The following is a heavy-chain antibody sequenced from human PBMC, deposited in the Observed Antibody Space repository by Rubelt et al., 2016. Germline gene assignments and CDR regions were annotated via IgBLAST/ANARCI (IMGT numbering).Heavy chain of an antibody. J-gene: IGHJ4*02. V-gene: IGHV4-39*01. D-gene: IGHD5-24*01. Sequence: GKPSETLSLTCTVSGGSISSSGYYWGWIRQPPGKGLEWIGSIYYSGSTYYNPSLKSRLTISVDTSKNQFSLKLSSVTAADTAVYYCARLQRWLQFLDYWGQGSLVTVSS. CDR3: ARLQRWLQFLDY. CDR2: IYYSGST. CDR1: GGSISSSGYY.